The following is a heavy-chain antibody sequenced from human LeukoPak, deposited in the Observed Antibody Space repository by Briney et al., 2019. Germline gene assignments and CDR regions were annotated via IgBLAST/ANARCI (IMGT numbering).Heavy chain of an antibody. Sequence: GGSLRLSCAASGFTFSSYAMSWVRQAPGKGLEWVSSISSSSSYIYYADSVKGRFTISRDNAKNSLYLQMNSLRAEDTAVYYCARVWNSAHHDYWGQGTLVTVSS. CDR1: GFTFSSYA. CDR2: ISSSSSYI. J-gene: IGHJ4*02. D-gene: IGHD1-1*01. CDR3: ARVWNSAHHDY. V-gene: IGHV3-21*01.